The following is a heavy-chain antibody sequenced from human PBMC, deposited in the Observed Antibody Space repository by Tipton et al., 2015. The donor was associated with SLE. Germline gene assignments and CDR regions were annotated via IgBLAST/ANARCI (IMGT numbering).Heavy chain of an antibody. D-gene: IGHD3-10*01. Sequence: TLSLTCTVSGGSISSGSYYWSWIRQPAGKGLGWIGRIYTSGSTNYNPSLKSRVTISVDTSKNQFSLKLSSVTAADAAVYYCARDRRGWYFDLWGRGTLVTDSS. J-gene: IGHJ2*01. CDR2: IYTSGST. V-gene: IGHV4-61*02. CDR1: GGSISSGSYY. CDR3: ARDRRGWYFDL.